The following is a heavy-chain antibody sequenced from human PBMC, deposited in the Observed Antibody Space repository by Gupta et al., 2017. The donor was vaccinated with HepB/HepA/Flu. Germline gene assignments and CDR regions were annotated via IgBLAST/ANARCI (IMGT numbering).Heavy chain of an antibody. J-gene: IGHJ2*01. Sequence: EVQLLESGGGLVQPGESLRLSCAASGFTFSDHAMSWVRQAPGKGLEWVSRIGTSDPTAYYAGSVKGRFTISRDNSKNTLYLQMNGLRAEDTAVYYCATRPSAAIRWYFHLWGRGTLVSVSS. CDR2: IGTSDPTA. CDR1: GFTFSDHA. D-gene: IGHD6-13*01. CDR3: ATRPSAAIRWYFHL. V-gene: IGHV3-23*01.